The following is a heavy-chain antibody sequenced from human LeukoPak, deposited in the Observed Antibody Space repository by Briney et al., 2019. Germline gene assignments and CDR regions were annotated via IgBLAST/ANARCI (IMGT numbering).Heavy chain of an antibody. J-gene: IGHJ5*02. Sequence: ASVKVSCKASGYTFTGYYMHWVRQAPGQGLEWMGWINPNSGGTNYAQKFQGRVTMTRDTSISTAYMELSRLRSDDTAVYYCARDRAIFGVNRAGAAWFDHWGQGTLVTVSS. CDR1: GYTFTGYY. CDR2: INPNSGGT. D-gene: IGHD3-3*01. CDR3: ARDRAIFGVNRAGAAWFDH. V-gene: IGHV1-2*02.